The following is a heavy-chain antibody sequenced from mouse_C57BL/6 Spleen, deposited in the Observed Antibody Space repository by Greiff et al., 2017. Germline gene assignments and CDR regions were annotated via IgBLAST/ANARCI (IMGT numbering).Heavy chain of an antibody. D-gene: IGHD1-1*01. J-gene: IGHJ4*01. V-gene: IGHV1-64*01. CDR1: GYTFTSYW. CDR3: ARNPYGFYAMDD. Sequence: QVQLQQPGAELVKPGASVKLSCKASGYTFTSYWMHWVKQRPGQGLEWIGMIHPNSGSTNYNEKFKSKATLTVDKSSSTAYMQLSSLTSEDSAVYYCARNPYGFYAMDDWGQGTSVTVAS. CDR2: IHPNSGST.